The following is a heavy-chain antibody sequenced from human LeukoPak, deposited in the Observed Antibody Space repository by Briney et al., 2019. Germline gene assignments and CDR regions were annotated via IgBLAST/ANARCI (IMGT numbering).Heavy chain of an antibody. D-gene: IGHD3-16*02. CDR1: GFTFSYHW. V-gene: IGHV3-74*01. J-gene: IGHJ4*02. CDR3: ARGFADFVWGSYPSSY. CDR2: IDGGGSST. Sequence: PGGSLRLSCTASGFTFSYHWMHWVRQVPGKGLVWIPRIDGGGSSTSYADSVKGRFTISRDNAKNSLYLQMNSLRAEDTAVYYCARGFADFVWGSYPSSYWGQGILVTVSS.